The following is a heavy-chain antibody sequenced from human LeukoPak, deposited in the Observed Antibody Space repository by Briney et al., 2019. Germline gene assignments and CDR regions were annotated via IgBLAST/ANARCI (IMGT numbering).Heavy chain of an antibody. D-gene: IGHD2-15*01. CDR1: GFTFSSYS. V-gene: IGHV3-23*01. CDR3: AKDRFRVVGVY. CDR2: ISGSGGST. Sequence: PGGSLRLSCSASGFTFSSYSMYRVRQAPGKGLEWVSAISGSGGSTYYADSVKGRFTISRDNSKNTLYLQMNSLRAEDTAVYYCAKDRFRVVGVYWGQGTLVTVSS. J-gene: IGHJ4*02.